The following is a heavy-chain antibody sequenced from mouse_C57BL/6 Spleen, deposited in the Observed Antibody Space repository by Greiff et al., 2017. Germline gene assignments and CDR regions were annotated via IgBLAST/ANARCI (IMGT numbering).Heavy chain of an antibody. CDR2: ISDGGSYT. J-gene: IGHJ1*03. CDR1: GFTFSSYA. D-gene: IGHD4-1*01. CDR3: ARINWDDWYFDV. V-gene: IGHV5-4*01. Sequence: DVQLVESGGGLVKPAGSLKLSCAASGFTFSSYAMSWVRQTPEQRLEWVATISDGGSYTYYPDNVKGRFTISRDNAKNNLYLQMSHLKSEDTAMYYCARINWDDWYFDVWGTGTTVTVSS.